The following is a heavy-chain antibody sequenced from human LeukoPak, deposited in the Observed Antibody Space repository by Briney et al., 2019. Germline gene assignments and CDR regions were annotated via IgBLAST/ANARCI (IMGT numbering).Heavy chain of an antibody. CDR2: ISTYIGVT. CDR1: GFRFTSFG. D-gene: IGHD4-11*01. CDR3: ARDSDYSGNGNGDWFDP. J-gene: IGHJ5*02. V-gene: IGHV1-18*04. Sequence: ASVKVSCKASGFRFTSFGVSWVRQAPGQGLEGMGWISTYIGVTHYAEKFEDRVTMTIDTSTTTAYMELRSLRYDDTAVYYCARDSDYSGNGNGDWFDPWGQGTVVTVSS.